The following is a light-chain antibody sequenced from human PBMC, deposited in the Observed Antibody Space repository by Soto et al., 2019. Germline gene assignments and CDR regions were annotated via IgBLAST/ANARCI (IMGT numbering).Light chain of an antibody. Sequence: EIVMTQSPATLSGSPGERATLSCRASQSVSGNLAWYQQKPGQAPRLLIYGASTRATGVPARFSGGGSGTESTLTISSLQSEDFAVYYCQQYNKWPSGTFGQGTRLDIK. CDR1: QSVSGN. V-gene: IGKV3-15*01. J-gene: IGKJ5*01. CDR3: QQYNKWPSGT. CDR2: GAS.